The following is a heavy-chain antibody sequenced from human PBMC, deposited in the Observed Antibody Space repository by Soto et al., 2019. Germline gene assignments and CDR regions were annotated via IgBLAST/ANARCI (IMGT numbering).Heavy chain of an antibody. CDR3: ARGGLRGYSSSWYWFDP. J-gene: IGHJ5*02. V-gene: IGHV4-34*01. Sequence: SETLSLTCAVYGGSFSGYYWSWIRQPPGKGLEWIGEINHSGSTNYNPSLKSRVTISVDTSKNQFSLKLSSVTAADTAVYYCARGGLRGYSSSWYWFDPWGQGTLVTVSS. CDR2: INHSGST. CDR1: GGSFSGYY. D-gene: IGHD6-13*01.